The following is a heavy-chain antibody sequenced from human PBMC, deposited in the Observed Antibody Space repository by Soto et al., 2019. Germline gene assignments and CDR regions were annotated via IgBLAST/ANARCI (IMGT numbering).Heavy chain of an antibody. J-gene: IGHJ4*02. CDR3: ARDETYSSYFFDY. CDR1: GYLFNSYG. D-gene: IGHD1-26*01. Sequence: QVQLVQSGAEVKQPGDSVKVTCKTSGYLFNSYGLGWVGQAPGQGLEWMGWISGYNAKTTYEQKFQGRVIMTIDTSTSTAYMELRSLRFDDTAVYYCARDETYSSYFFDYWGQGTLVSVSS. V-gene: IGHV1-18*04. CDR2: ISGYNAKT.